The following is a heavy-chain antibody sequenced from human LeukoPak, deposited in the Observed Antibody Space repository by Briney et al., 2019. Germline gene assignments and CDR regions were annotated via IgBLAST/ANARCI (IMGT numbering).Heavy chain of an antibody. V-gene: IGHV1-2*02. CDR1: GYTFTCYY. J-gene: IGHJ6*03. CDR2: INPNSGGT. CDR3: ARERPTFGVAARTYYYMDV. D-gene: IGHD3-3*01. Sequence: ASVKVSCKASGYTFTCYYMHWVRQARGQGGEWMGWINPNSGGTNYAQKFQGRVTMTRDTSISTAYMELIRLRSDDTAVYYCARERPTFGVAARTYYYMDVWGKGTTVTVSS.